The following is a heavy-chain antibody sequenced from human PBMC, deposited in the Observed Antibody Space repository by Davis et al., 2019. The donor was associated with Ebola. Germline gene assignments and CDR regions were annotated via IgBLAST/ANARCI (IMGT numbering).Heavy chain of an antibody. CDR1: GYTFIGYH. CDR2: INPNSGDT. J-gene: IGHJ4*02. CDR3: AREGSLEVLD. D-gene: IGHD3-10*01. Sequence: ASVKVSCKTSGYTFIGYHIHWVRQAPGQGLEWMGWINPNSGDTYYVQKFQGRVTLTRDTSITTAYMELSSLRSDDTAVYYCAREGSLEVLDWGQGTRITVSS. V-gene: IGHV1-2*02.